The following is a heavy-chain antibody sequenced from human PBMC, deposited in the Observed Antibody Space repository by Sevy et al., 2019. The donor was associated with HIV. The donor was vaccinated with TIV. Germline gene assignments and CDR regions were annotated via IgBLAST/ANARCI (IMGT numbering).Heavy chain of an antibody. Sequence: ASVKVSCKASGYSFSNYGISWVRQAPGQGLEWMGWISAHNANTNYAQKLQDRVTMTTDTSTSTAYMELRSLRSDDTAVYYCARAVPYYDILTGLNYFDDWGQGTLVTVSS. CDR3: ARAVPYYDILTGLNYFDD. J-gene: IGHJ4*02. CDR2: ISAHNANT. D-gene: IGHD3-9*01. V-gene: IGHV1-18*01. CDR1: GYSFSNYG.